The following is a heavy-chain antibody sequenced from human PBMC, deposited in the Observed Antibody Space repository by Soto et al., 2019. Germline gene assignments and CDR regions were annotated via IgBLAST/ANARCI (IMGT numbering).Heavy chain of an antibody. Sequence: EVQLVESGGGLVQPGGSLRLSCAASGFTFGSYPMHWVRQAPGKGLEYVSPISTNGDSTFYANSVKGRFTISRDNSKNTLYLQMGSLRAEDMGVYYCAREGMSRPRWVFDYWGQGTLVTASS. CDR2: ISTNGDST. J-gene: IGHJ4*02. CDR1: GFTFGSYP. CDR3: AREGMSRPRWVFDY. V-gene: IGHV3-64*01. D-gene: IGHD6-13*01.